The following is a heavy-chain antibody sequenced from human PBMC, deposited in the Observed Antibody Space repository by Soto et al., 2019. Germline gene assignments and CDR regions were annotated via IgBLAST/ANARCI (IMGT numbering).Heavy chain of an antibody. CDR1: GGSISSSNW. D-gene: IGHD4-17*01. CDR2: IYHSGGT. V-gene: IGHV4-4*02. Sequence: QVQLQESGPGLVKPSGTLSLTCAVSGGSISSSNWWSWVRQPPGKGLEWIGEIYHSGGTNYNPSLSSRVTISGDQSKNQCCLKLSSVTAADTAVYYCARDEGTVTPQYWGQGTLVTVSS. J-gene: IGHJ4*02. CDR3: ARDEGTVTPQY.